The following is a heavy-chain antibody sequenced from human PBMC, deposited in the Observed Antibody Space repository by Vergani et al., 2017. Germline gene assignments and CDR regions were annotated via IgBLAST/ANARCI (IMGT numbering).Heavy chain of an antibody. D-gene: IGHD3-9*01. V-gene: IGHV3-15*01. Sequence: EVQLVESGGGLVKPGGSLRLSCAASGFTFSNAWMSWVRQAPGKGLEWVGRIKSKTGGGTTDYAAPVKGRFTISSDDSKNTLYLQMNSLKTEDTAVYYCTIFPSDILTGVDAFDIWGQGTMVTVSS. CDR1: GFTFSNAW. CDR3: TIFPSDILTGVDAFDI. CDR2: IKSKTGGGTT. J-gene: IGHJ3*02.